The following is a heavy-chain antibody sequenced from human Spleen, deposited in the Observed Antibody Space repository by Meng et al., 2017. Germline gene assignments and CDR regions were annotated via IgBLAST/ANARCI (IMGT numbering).Heavy chain of an antibody. J-gene: IGHJ4*02. CDR1: GFNFGDYI. D-gene: IGHD3-3*01. CDR2: IVSDGGIT. CDR3: ARDLAWVLLDY. Sequence: GESLKISCGASGFNFGDYIMHWVRQSLGKGLEWISRIVSDGGITTYADSVKGRFTVSRDNAKNTLYLQMNSLGADDTAVYYCARDLAWVLLDYWGQGALVTVSS. V-gene: IGHV3-74*01.